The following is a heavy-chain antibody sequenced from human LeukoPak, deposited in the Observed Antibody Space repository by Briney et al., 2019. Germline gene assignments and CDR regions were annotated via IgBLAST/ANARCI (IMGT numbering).Heavy chain of an antibody. Sequence: SETLSLTCAVYGGSFSGYYWSWIRQPPGKGLEWIGEINHSGSTNYNPSLKSRVTISVDTSKNQFSLKLSSVTAADTAVYYCARGMYSSGWQYYYYYGMDVWGQGITVTVSS. CDR2: INHSGST. CDR1: GGSFSGYY. V-gene: IGHV4-34*01. CDR3: ARGMYSSGWQYYYYYGMDV. J-gene: IGHJ6*02. D-gene: IGHD6-19*01.